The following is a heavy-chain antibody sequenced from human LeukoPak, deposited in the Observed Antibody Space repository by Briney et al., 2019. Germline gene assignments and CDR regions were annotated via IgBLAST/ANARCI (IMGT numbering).Heavy chain of an antibody. CDR3: ARDRTPIVVVTAIGPHAFDI. CDR1: GGSFSGYY. CDR2: IYYSGST. V-gene: IGHV4-34*09. Sequence: SETLSLTCAVYGGSFSGYYWGWIRQPPGKGLEWIGYIYYSGSTYYNPSLKSRVTISVDTSKNQFSLKLSSVTAADTAVYYCARDRTPIVVVTAIGPHAFDIWGQGTMVTVSS. D-gene: IGHD2-21*02. J-gene: IGHJ3*02.